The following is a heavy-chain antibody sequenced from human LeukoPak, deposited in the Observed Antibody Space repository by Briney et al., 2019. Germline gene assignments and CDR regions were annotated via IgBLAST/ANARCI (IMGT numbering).Heavy chain of an antibody. J-gene: IGHJ4*02. Sequence: SETLSLTCAVSGYSISSGYYWGWIRPPPGKGLEWIGSIYHSGSTYYNPSLKSRVTISVDTSKNQFSLKLSSVTAADTAVYYCARRRKNDVLDYWGQGTLVTVPS. CDR1: GYSISSGYY. D-gene: IGHD1-1*01. CDR3: ARRRKNDVLDY. V-gene: IGHV4-38-2*01. CDR2: IYHSGST.